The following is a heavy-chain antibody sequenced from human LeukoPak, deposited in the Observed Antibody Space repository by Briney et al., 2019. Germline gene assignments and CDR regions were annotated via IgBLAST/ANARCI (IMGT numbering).Heavy chain of an antibody. J-gene: IGHJ4*02. CDR3: AGGRTDIVVVPATLRNYYFDY. CDR1: VGTFSSYD. Sequence: ASVKVSCKASVGTFSSYDISWVRQAPGQGLEWMGGIMPMFGKANYAQKFQGRVTTTADKATSTAYMELSSLRSEDTAVYYCAGGRTDIVVVPATLRNYYFDYWGQGTLVTVSS. V-gene: IGHV1-69*06. D-gene: IGHD2-2*01. CDR2: IMPMFGKA.